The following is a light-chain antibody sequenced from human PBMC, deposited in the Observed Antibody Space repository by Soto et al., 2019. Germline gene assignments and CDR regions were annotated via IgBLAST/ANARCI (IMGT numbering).Light chain of an antibody. V-gene: IGLV2-14*01. Sequence: QSALTQPASVSGSPGQSITISCTGTTTDVGGYNYVSWYQQHPGKAPKLMIHEVSNRPSGVSNRFSGSKSGNTASLTISGLQAEDEADYYCSSVTSTSTYVLCGGGTKLTVL. CDR1: TTDVGGYNY. J-gene: IGLJ2*01. CDR2: EVS. CDR3: SSVTSTSTYVL.